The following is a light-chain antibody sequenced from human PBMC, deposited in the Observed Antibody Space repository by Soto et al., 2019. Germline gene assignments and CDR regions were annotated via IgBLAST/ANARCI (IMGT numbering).Light chain of an antibody. Sequence: QSVLTQPASVSGSPGQSITISCSGTSSNIGGYNVVSWYQQHPGKAPKAIVYEGIKRPSGVSDRFSGSTSGSTASLTISGLQAEQEAAYYCCSYAGATTYVFGSGTKVTV. CDR3: CSYAGATTYV. V-gene: IGLV2-23*01. CDR1: SSNIGGYNV. J-gene: IGLJ1*01. CDR2: EGI.